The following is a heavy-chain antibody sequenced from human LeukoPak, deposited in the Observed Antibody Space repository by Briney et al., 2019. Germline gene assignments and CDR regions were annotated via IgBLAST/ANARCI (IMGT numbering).Heavy chain of an antibody. CDR3: ARRLTQYVCFYP. CDR2: TYYRSTWYN. Sequence: SQTLSLTCAISGDSVSSNSVTWNWIRQSPSRGLEWLGRTYYRSTWYNDYAVSVRGRITVNPDTSKNQFSLHLNSVTPEDTAGYYCARRLTQYVCFYPWGQGILVTVSS. V-gene: IGHV6-1*01. CDR1: GDSVSSNSVT. D-gene: IGHD2-2*01. J-gene: IGHJ5*02.